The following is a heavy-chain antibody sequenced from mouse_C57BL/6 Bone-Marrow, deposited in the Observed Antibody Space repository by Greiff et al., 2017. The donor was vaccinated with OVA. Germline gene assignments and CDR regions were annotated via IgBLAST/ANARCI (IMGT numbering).Heavy chain of an antibody. D-gene: IGHD2-10*01. CDR2: INPGSGGT. CDR3: ATPAYSYAMDY. J-gene: IGHJ4*01. Sequence: VQLQQPGAELVRPGTSVKVSCKASGYAFTNYLIEWVKQRPGQGLEWIGVINPGSGGTNYNEKFKGKATLTADKSSSTAYMQLSSLTSEDSAVYFCATPAYSYAMDYWGQGTSVTVSS. V-gene: IGHV1-54*01. CDR1: GYAFTNYL.